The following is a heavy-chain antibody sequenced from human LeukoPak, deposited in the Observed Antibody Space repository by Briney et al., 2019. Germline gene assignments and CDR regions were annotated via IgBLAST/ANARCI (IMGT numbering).Heavy chain of an antibody. CDR1: GGSISNYY. Sequence: SETLSLTCTVSGGSISNYYWSWIRQPPGKGLEWIGYIYHSGSTNYNPSLKSRVTISVDTSKNQFSLRLSSVTAADTAVYYCARDRGYDFWSGYEEWGQGTLVTVSS. CDR2: IYHSGST. J-gene: IGHJ4*02. CDR3: ARDRGYDFWSGYEE. V-gene: IGHV4-59*01. D-gene: IGHD3-3*01.